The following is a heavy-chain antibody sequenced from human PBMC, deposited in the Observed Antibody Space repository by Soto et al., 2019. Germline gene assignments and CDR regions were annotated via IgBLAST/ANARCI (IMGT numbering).Heavy chain of an antibody. D-gene: IGHD3-22*01. CDR2: ISSSGSTI. CDR3: ARDGRGYYDSSGFH. Sequence: GGSLRLSCAASGFTFSDYYMSWIRQAPGKGLEWVSYISSSGSTIYYADSVKGRFTITRDNAKNSLYLQMNSLRAEDTAVYCCARDGRGYYDSSGFHWGQGTLVTVSS. CDR1: GFTFSDYY. V-gene: IGHV3-11*01. J-gene: IGHJ4*02.